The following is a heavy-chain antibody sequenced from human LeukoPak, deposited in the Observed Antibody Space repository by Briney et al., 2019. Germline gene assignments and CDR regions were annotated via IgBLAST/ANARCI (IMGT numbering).Heavy chain of an antibody. Sequence: GGSLRLSCAASGFTFAIYGMSWVRQTPGKGLEWVSSISTSGSTHHADSVKGRFTISRDNSKNTVYLQMNSLRAEDTALYYCALAGYRSSGLGVWGQGTLVTVSS. CDR1: GFTFAIYG. J-gene: IGHJ4*02. V-gene: IGHV3-23*01. CDR2: ISTSGST. CDR3: ALAGYRSSGLGV. D-gene: IGHD6-13*01.